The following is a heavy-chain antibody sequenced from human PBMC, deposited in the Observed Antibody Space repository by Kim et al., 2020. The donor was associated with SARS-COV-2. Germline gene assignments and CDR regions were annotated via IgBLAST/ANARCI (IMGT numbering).Heavy chain of an antibody. D-gene: IGHD5-18*01. Sequence: SVKVSCKASGGTFSSYAISWVRQAPGQGLEWMGGIIPIFGTANYAQKFQGRVTITADESTSTAYMELSSLRSEDTAVYYCARDGYSYGFFDYWGQGTLVTVSS. CDR1: GGTFSSYA. V-gene: IGHV1-69*13. CDR3: ARDGYSYGFFDY. J-gene: IGHJ4*02. CDR2: IIPIFGTA.